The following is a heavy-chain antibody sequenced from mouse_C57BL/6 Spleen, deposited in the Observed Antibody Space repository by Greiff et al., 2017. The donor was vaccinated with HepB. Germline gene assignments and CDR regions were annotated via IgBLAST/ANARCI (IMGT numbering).Heavy chain of an antibody. J-gene: IGHJ4*01. V-gene: IGHV5-17*01. Sequence: EVQVVESGGGLVKPGGSLKLSCAASGFTFSDYGMHWVRQAPEKGLEWVAYISSGSSTIYYADTVKGRFTISRDNAKNTLFLQMTSLRSEDTAMYYCARGFTTGAMDYWGQVTSVTVSS. CDR1: GFTFSDYG. CDR3: ARGFTTGAMDY. D-gene: IGHD1-1*01. CDR2: ISSGSSTI.